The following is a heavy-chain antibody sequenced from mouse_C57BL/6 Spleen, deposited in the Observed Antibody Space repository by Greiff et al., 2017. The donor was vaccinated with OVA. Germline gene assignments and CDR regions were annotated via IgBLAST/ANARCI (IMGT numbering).Heavy chain of an antibody. CDR3: ARGIYYGNYFDY. CDR2: ISYDGSN. CDR1: GYSITSGYY. Sequence: EVQLQQSGPGLVKPSQSLSLTCSVTGYSITSGYYWNWIRQFPGNKLEWMGYISYDGSNNYNPSLKNRISITRDTSQNQFFLKLNSVTTEDTATYYCARGIYYGNYFDYWGQGTTLTVSS. J-gene: IGHJ2*01. V-gene: IGHV3-6*01. D-gene: IGHD2-1*01.